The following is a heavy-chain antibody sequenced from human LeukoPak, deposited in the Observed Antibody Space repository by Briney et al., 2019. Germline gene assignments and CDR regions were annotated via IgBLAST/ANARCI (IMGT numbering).Heavy chain of an antibody. D-gene: IGHD1-7*01. CDR1: GGSISIYY. Sequence: SETLSLTCTVSGGSISIYYCSWIRQPPGKGLEWIGYIYYSGSTNYNPSLKSRVTISVDTSKNQFSLKLSSVTAADTAVYYCARDNITGPTGCDYWGQGTLVTVSS. CDR3: ARDNITGPTGCDY. CDR2: IYYSGST. V-gene: IGHV4-59*01. J-gene: IGHJ4*02.